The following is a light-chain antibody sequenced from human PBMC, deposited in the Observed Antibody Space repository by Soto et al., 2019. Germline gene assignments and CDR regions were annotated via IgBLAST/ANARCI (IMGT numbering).Light chain of an antibody. CDR1: SNDVGGYDY. J-gene: IGLJ2*01. CDR2: EVS. V-gene: IGLV2-14*01. CDR3: NSYTSSSTLV. Sequence: QSALTQPASVSGSPGQSITMSCSGTSNDVGGYDYVSWYQQHPGKAPKLVIYEVSNRPSWVSNRFSGSKSGNTASLTISGLQPEDEADYYCNSYTSSSTLVFGGGTQLTVL.